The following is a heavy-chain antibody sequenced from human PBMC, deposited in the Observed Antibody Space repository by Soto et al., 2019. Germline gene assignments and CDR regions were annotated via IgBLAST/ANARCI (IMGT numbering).Heavy chain of an antibody. CDR1: GFTFSSYG. Sequence: QVQLVESGGGLVQPGRALRLPCAAPGFTFSSYGMHWVGQAPGKGLEWVAVIWYDGSNKYYADSVKGRFNISRDNSKNTLYLQMNSLRAEDTAVYYCARAADYWGQGTLVTVSS. CDR2: IWYDGSNK. CDR3: ARAADY. V-gene: IGHV3-33*01. J-gene: IGHJ4*02.